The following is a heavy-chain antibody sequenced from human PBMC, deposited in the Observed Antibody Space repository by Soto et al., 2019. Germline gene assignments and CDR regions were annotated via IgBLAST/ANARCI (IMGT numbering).Heavy chain of an antibody. CDR2: IYYSGST. Sequence: KASETLSLTCTVSGGSISSYYWSWIRQPPGKGLEGIGYIYYSGSTNYNPSLKSRVTISVDTSKNQFSLKLSSVTAADTAVYYCARSYDFWSGYPPLYYYYGMDVWGQGTTVTVSS. CDR3: ARSYDFWSGYPPLYYYYGMDV. J-gene: IGHJ6*02. D-gene: IGHD3-3*01. CDR1: GGSISSYY. V-gene: IGHV4-59*01.